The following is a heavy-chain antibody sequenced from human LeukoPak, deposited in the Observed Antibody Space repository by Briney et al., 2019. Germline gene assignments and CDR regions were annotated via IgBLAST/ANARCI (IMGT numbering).Heavy chain of an antibody. D-gene: IGHD1-26*01. CDR2: IYHSGST. CDR1: GYSISSGYY. Sequence: SETLSLTCAVSGYSISSGYYWGWIRQPPGKGLEWIGSIYHSGSTYYNPSLKSRVTISVDTSKNQFSLNLSSVTAADTAVYYCASQNLYTGNYHDNDYWGQGTLVTVSS. J-gene: IGHJ4*02. CDR3: ASQNLYTGNYHDNDY. V-gene: IGHV4-38-2*01.